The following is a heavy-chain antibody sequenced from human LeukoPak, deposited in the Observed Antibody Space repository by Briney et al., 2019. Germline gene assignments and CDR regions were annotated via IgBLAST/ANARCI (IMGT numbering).Heavy chain of an antibody. CDR2: INPDSGGT. CDR3: AGEVQCSSGSCYSLPADY. V-gene: IGHV1-2*02. CDR1: GYSFSDHY. Sequence: GASVKVSCKASGYSFSDHYMHWVRQAPGQGLEWMGWINPDSGGTNYAQKFQGRVTMTRDTSISTVYLELSGLRYDDTAVHYCAGEVQCSSGSCYSLPADYWGQGTLVTVSS. D-gene: IGHD2-15*01. J-gene: IGHJ4*02.